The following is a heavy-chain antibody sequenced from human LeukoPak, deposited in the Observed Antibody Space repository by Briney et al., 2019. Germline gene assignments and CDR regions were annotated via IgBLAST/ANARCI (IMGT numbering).Heavy chain of an antibody. Sequence: SETLSLTCAVYGGSFSGYYWSWIRQPPGKGLEWIGEINHSGSTNYNPSLKSRVTISVDTSKNQFSLKLSSVTAADTAVYYCARSRGGLPWSWGQGTLVTVSS. CDR3: ARSRGGLPWS. V-gene: IGHV4-34*01. D-gene: IGHD4-23*01. CDR2: INHSGST. CDR1: GGSFSGYY. J-gene: IGHJ5*02.